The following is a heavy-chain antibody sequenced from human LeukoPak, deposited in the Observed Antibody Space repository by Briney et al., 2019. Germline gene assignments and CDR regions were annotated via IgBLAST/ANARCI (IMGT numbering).Heavy chain of an antibody. CDR1: GFTFSSHR. Sequence: GGPLRLSCAASGFTFSSHRMSWVRQTPGKGLEWVAHIKEDGSEKYYVDSVKGRFTISRDNAKNSLYLQVNSLRSEDTAVYYCARDEVTYWGQGILVTVSS. CDR2: IKEDGSEK. J-gene: IGHJ4*02. V-gene: IGHV3-7*01. CDR3: ARDEVTY.